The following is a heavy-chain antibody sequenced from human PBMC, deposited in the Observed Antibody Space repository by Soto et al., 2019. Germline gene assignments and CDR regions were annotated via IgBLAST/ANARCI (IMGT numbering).Heavy chain of an antibody. Sequence: SETLSLTCSVSAGSIGSYSWSWIRQSPGKGLEWIGYVYYSGSTNYNPSLKSRVTISVDTSKNQVSLRLSSVTAADTAIYYCARSSNYYGVDVWGPGTAVTVSS. J-gene: IGHJ6*02. CDR1: AGSIGSYS. CDR2: VYYSGST. CDR3: ARSSNYYGVDV. V-gene: IGHV4-59*01.